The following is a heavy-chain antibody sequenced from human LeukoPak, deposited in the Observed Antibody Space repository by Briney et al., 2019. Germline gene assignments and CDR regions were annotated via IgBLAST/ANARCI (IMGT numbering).Heavy chain of an antibody. CDR2: TDTISDTM. CDR1: GITFSSYS. D-gene: IGHD6-13*01. V-gene: IGHV3-48*01. CDR3: ATTPLGSSRLFDH. J-gene: IGHJ4*02. Sequence: PGGSLRLSCGASGITFSSYSMNWVRQAPGKGLEWVSFTDTISDTMYYADSVKGRLTISRDNGKNSLYLQMNSLRVGDTAVYYCATTPLGSSRLFDHWGQGTLVTVSS.